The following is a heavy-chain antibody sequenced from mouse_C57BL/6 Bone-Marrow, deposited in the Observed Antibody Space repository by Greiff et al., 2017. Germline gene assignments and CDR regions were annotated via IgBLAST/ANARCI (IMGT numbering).Heavy chain of an antibody. D-gene: IGHD2-1*01. J-gene: IGHJ2*01. CDR1: GYTFTSYW. V-gene: IGHV1-69*01. CDR3: ARRGNWYYFDY. Sequence: QVQLKQPGAELVMPGASVKLSCKASGYTFTSYWMHWVKQRPGQGLEWIGEIDPSDSYTNYNQKFKGNSTLTVDKSSSTAYMQLSSLTSEDSAVYYCARRGNWYYFDYWGQGTTLTVSS. CDR2: IDPSDSYT.